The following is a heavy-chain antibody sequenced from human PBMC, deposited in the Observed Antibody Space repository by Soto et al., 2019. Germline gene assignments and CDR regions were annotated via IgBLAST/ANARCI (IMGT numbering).Heavy chain of an antibody. Sequence: ETLSLTCSVFGGSIDDYYWSWARQAPGKGLEWIGHISDSGTTNFNPSLESRVTISVDRSRNLFSPKLRSVTAADTAVYYCARDRWTARANWFDPWGPGTLVTVSS. D-gene: IGHD3-16*02. CDR3: ARDRWTARANWFDP. CDR1: GGSIDDYY. J-gene: IGHJ5*02. V-gene: IGHV4-59*01. CDR2: ISDSGTT.